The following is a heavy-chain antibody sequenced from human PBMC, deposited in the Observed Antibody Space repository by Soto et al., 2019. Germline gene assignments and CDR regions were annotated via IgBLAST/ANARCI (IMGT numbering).Heavy chain of an antibody. D-gene: IGHD3-3*01. CDR1: GGSFSGYY. J-gene: IGHJ5*02. CDR3: ARKGEIRFFGVVIHTYRWFDP. V-gene: IGHV4-34*01. CDR2: INHSGST. Sequence: SETLSLTCAVYGGSFSGYYWSWIRQPPGKGLEWIGEINHSGSTNYNPSLKSRVTISVDTSKNQFSLKLSSVTAADTAVYYCARKGEIRFFGVVIHTYRWFDPWGQGTLVTVSS.